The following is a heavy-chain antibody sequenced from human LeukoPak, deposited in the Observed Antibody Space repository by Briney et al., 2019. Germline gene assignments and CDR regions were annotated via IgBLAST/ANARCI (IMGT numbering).Heavy chain of an antibody. J-gene: IGHJ4*02. CDR2: ISSSSSTI. CDR3: ARGSVLAAASVDY. Sequence: GGSLRLSCAASGFTFSSYSMNWVRQAPGKGLEWVSYISSSSSTIYYADSVKGRFTISRDNAKNSLYLQMNSLRAEDTAVYYCARGSVLAAASVDYWGQGTLVTVSS. CDR1: GFTFSSYS. V-gene: IGHV3-48*01. D-gene: IGHD6-13*01.